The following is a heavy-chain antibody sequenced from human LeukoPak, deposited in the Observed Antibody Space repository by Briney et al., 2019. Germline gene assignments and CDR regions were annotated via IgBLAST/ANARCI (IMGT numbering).Heavy chain of an antibody. CDR1: GSTFSSYA. CDR2: ISGSADRT. J-gene: IGHJ4*02. CDR3: AKESPYGSGSRNYYFHY. Sequence: GGSLRLSCAASGSTFSSYAMSWVRQPAGKGLEWVSAISGSADRTYYADSVKGRFTISRDNSKNTLYLQMNSLRPEDTAIYYCAKESPYGSGSRNYYFHYWGQGTLVTVSS. V-gene: IGHV3-23*01. D-gene: IGHD3-10*01.